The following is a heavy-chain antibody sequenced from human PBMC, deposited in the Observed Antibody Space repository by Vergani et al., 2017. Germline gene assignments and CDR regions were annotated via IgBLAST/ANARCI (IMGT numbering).Heavy chain of an antibody. V-gene: IGHV3-30*04. D-gene: IGHD5-12*01. CDR2: ISYDGSNK. CDR3: ARDSFIVATAGFFDY. J-gene: IGHJ4*02. Sequence: QVQLVESGGGVVQPGRSLRLSCAASGFTFSSYAMHWVRQAPGKGLEWVAVISYDGSNKYYADSVKGRFTISRDNSKNTLYLQMNSLRAEDTAVYYCARDSFIVATAGFFDYGGQGTLVTVSS. CDR1: GFTFSSYA.